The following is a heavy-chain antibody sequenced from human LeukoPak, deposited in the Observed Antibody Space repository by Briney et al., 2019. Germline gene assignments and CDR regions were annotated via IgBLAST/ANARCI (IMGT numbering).Heavy chain of an antibody. Sequence: GGSLRLSCAASGFTFSNAWMSWVRQAPGKGLEWVGRIKSKTDGGTTDYAAPVKGRFTISRDDSKNTLYLQMNSLKTEDTAVYYCTTLHYYGSGSPAFWGQGTTVTVSS. CDR1: GFTFSNAW. D-gene: IGHD3-10*01. CDR2: IKSKTDGGTT. J-gene: IGHJ6*02. V-gene: IGHV3-15*01. CDR3: TTLHYYGSGSPAF.